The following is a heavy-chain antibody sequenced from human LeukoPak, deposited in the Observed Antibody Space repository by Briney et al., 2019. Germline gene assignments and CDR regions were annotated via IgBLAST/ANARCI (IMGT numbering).Heavy chain of an antibody. Sequence: SETLSLTCTVSGSPMRIYNWKWIRQPPGKGLEWIAYVDDSGNTDHNPSFEGRVTVSIDTSKNLFSLMLTSVTAADTAVYYCARDRFATTTWDSTFDYWGQGILVTVSS. CDR1: GSPMRIYN. V-gene: IGHV4-59*01. CDR3: ARDRFATTTWDSTFDY. D-gene: IGHD5-24*01. J-gene: IGHJ4*02. CDR2: VDDSGNT.